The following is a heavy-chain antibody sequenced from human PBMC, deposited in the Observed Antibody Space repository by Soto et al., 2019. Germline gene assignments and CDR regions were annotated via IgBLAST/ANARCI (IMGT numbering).Heavy chain of an antibody. CDR1: GGSISSSSYY. J-gene: IGHJ5*02. CDR2: IYYSGST. D-gene: IGHD6-13*01. V-gene: IGHV4-39*01. Sequence: PSETLSLTCTVSGGSISSSSYYWGWIRQPPGKGLEWIGSIYYSGSTYYNPSLKSRVTISVDTSKNQFSLKLSSVTAADTAVYYCARHREQQLVPDWFDPWGQGTLVTVSS. CDR3: ARHREQQLVPDWFDP.